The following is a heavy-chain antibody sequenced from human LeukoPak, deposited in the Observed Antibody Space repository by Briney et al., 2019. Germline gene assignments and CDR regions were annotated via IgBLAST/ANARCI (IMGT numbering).Heavy chain of an antibody. CDR3: ARTYSSSSHFDY. J-gene: IGHJ4*02. V-gene: IGHV4-4*09. CDR1: GGSISSYY. D-gene: IGHD6-6*01. CDR2: IYSSGST. Sequence: SETLSLTCTVSGGSISSYYWSWIRQPPGKGLEWIGYIYSSGSTNYNPSRKSRVTISVDTSKNQFSLKLSSVTAADTAVYYCARTYSSSSHFDYWGQGTLVTVSS.